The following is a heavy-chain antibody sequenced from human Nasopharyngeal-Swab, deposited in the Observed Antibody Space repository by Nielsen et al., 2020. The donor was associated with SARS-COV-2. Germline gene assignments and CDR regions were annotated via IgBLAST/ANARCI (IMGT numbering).Heavy chain of an antibody. CDR3: ARTETYYYGSGSYYPNDY. CDR1: GFTFSSYG. D-gene: IGHD3-10*01. V-gene: IGHV3-30*03. J-gene: IGHJ4*02. CDR2: ISYDGSNK. Sequence: GESLKISCAASGFTFSSYGMHWVRQAPGKGLEWVAVISYDGSNKYYADSVKGRFTISRDNSKNTLYLQMNSLRAEDTAVYYCARTETYYYGSGSYYPNDYWGQGTLVTVSS.